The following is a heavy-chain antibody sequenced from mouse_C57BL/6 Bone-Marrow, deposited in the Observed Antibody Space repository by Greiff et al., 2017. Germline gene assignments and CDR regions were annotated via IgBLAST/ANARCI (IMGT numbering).Heavy chain of an antibody. CDR1: GFTFSDYG. J-gene: IGHJ3*01. CDR3: ARSYPAWFAY. V-gene: IGHV5-17*01. CDR2: ISSGSSTI. Sequence: EVQVVESGGGLVKPGGSLKLSCAASGFTFSDYGMHWVRQAPEKGLEWVAYISSGSSTIYYADTVKGRFTISRDNAKNTLFLQMTSLGSEDTAMYYCARSYPAWFAYWGQGTLVTVSA.